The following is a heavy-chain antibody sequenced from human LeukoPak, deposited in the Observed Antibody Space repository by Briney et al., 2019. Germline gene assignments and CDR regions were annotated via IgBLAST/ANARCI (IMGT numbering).Heavy chain of an antibody. CDR1: GGSISLGDYY. D-gene: IGHD1-1*01. J-gene: IGHJ5*02. Sequence: PSATLSLTYTVSGGSISLGDYYWSWIRQPPGKGLQWIGYIYYSGRTDYDPSLKSRVTIAVDSSETQSSPKLSSVSAADTAVYYCARGDWNDGANWFDPWGQGTLVSVCS. V-gene: IGHV4-30-4*02. CDR2: IYYSGRT. CDR3: ARGDWNDGANWFDP.